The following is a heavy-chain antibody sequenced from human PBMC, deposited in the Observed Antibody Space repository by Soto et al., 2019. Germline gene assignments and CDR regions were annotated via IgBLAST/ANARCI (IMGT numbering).Heavy chain of an antibody. CDR1: GFTFSSYG. D-gene: IGHD1-26*01. CDR2: IWYDGSNK. Sequence: GGSLRLSCAASGFTFSSYGMHWVRQAPGKGLEWVAVIWYDGSNKYYADSVKGRFTISRDNSKNTLYLQMNSLRAEDTAVYYCARDVVGATSIMDVWRHGTTVTVSS. J-gene: IGHJ6*02. V-gene: IGHV3-33*01. CDR3: ARDVVGATSIMDV.